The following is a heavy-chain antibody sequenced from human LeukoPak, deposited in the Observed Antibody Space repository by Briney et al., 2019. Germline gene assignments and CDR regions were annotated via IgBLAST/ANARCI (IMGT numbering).Heavy chain of an antibody. Sequence: PGASVKVSCKASGYTFTSYYLHWVRQAPGQGLEWMGIIHPTVGDTTYAQKFQGRVTMTRDMSTGTVYMDLSSLRSEDTAVYYCARYGFSSVWQGGWHAFDIWGQGTTVTVSS. CDR1: GYTFTSYY. CDR3: ARYGFSSVWQGGWHAFDI. V-gene: IGHV1-46*01. CDR2: IHPTVGDT. J-gene: IGHJ3*02. D-gene: IGHD6-25*01.